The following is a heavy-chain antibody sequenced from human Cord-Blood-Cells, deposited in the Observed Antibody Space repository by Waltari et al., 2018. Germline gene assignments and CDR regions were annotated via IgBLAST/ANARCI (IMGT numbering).Heavy chain of an antibody. CDR2: INAGNGNT. Sequence: QVQLVQSGAEVKKPGASVKVSCKASGYTFTSYAMHWVRQAPGQRLEWMGWINAGNGNTKHSQKFQGRVTITRDTSASTAYMELSSLRSEDTAVYYYARGGDYGDYAEYFQHWGQGTLVTVSS. CDR1: GYTFTSYA. CDR3: ARGGDYGDYAEYFQH. J-gene: IGHJ1*01. V-gene: IGHV1-3*01. D-gene: IGHD4-17*01.